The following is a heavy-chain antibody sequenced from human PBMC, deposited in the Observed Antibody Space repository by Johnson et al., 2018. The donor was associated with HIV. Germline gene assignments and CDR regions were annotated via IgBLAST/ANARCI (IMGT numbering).Heavy chain of an antibody. V-gene: IGHV3-15*01. J-gene: IGHJ3*01. CDR1: GFTFSNAW. CDR3: ARGGDCSGGRCYLHDAFDV. D-gene: IGHD2-15*01. Sequence: VQLVESGGGLVQPGGSLRLSCAASGFTFSNAWMSWVRQAPGKGLEWVGRIKSKTDGGTTNYEDSVKGRFTLSRDNAKNTLYLQLNSLRPEDTAVYYCARGGDCSGGRCYLHDAFDVWGPGTVVTVSS. CDR2: IKSKTDGGTT.